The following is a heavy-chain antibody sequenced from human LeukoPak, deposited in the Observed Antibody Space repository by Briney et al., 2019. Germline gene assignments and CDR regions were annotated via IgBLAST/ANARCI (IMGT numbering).Heavy chain of an antibody. CDR2: TYYTGTN. V-gene: IGHV4-61*08. CDR3: AGAPNRLFFDY. J-gene: IGHJ4*01. Sequence: SETLSLTCTVSGGSISSVGYYWSWIRQHPGKGLEYIVHTYYTGTNDYNPSPKNRVTMSVDTSKNQFSLTLISVTASDTAVYFCAGAPNRLFFDYWGHGTLVAVSS. CDR1: GGSISSVGYY.